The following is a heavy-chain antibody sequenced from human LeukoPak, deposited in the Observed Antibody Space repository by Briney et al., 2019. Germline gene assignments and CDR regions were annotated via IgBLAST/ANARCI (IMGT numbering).Heavy chain of an antibody. CDR2: INHSGST. Sequence: PSETLSLTCAVYGGSFSAYYWSWIRQPPGKGLEWIGEINHSGSTNYNPSLKSRVNISVDTSKNQFSLKLSSVAAADTAVYYCARVSRLWWARDIWGQGTMVTVPS. CDR3: ARVSRLWWARDI. D-gene: IGHD2-21*01. V-gene: IGHV4-34*01. CDR1: GGSFSAYY. J-gene: IGHJ3*02.